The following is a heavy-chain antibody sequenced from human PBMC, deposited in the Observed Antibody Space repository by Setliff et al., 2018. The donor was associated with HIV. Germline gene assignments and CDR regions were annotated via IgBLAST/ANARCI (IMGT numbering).Heavy chain of an antibody. J-gene: IGHJ4*02. D-gene: IGHD3-22*01. Sequence: SETLSLTCVVSDDSFTNYDWTWIRQSPGKALEWIGYISSSGTTNYNPSLRSRVTISVDTSKNQFSLKVYSVTAADTAVYYCARASYSYDSTGYLYWGQGTLVTVSS. CDR3: ARASYSYDSTGYLY. V-gene: IGHV4-59*12. CDR1: DDSFTNYD. CDR2: ISSSGTT.